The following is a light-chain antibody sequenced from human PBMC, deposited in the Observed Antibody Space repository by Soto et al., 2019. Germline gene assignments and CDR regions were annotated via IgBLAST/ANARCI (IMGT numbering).Light chain of an antibody. V-gene: IGLV2-8*01. J-gene: IGLJ1*01. Sequence: QSELNQPPSATASPGQSVTISCIGTSSDIGGYTYVSWYQHHPGKAPKLMIYEVSKRPSGVPDRFSGSKSGNTASLTVSGLQAEDEADYYCTSYAGSNSYVFGTGTKGTV. CDR2: EVS. CDR3: TSYAGSNSYV. CDR1: SSDIGGYTY.